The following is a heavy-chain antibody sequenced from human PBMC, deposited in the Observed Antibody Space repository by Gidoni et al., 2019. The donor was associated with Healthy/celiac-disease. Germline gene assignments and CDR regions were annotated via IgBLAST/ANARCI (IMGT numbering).Heavy chain of an antibody. Sequence: QLQLQESGSGLVKPSQSLSLTFAVSGGSISSGCYSWSWIRQPPGKGLEWIGYIYHSGSTYYNPSLKSRVTISVDRSKNQFSLKLSSVTAADTAVYYCARQRGGMTTVARALNWFDPWGQGTLVTVSS. CDR3: ARQRGGMTTVARALNWFDP. J-gene: IGHJ5*02. CDR1: GGSISSGCYS. V-gene: IGHV4-30-2*01. CDR2: IYHSGST. D-gene: IGHD4-4*01.